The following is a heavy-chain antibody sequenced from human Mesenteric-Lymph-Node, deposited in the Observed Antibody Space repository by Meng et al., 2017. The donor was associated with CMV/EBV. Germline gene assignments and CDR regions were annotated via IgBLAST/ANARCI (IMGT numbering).Heavy chain of an antibody. CDR1: GSISTSGYY. CDR2: IFYSGTT. J-gene: IGHJ4*02. D-gene: IGHD2-2*02. CDR3: ARGCSATNCYTGGFDS. Sequence: GSISTSGYYWSWIRQHPGKGLEWLGYIFYSGTTYSNPSLKSPVTISGDTSKNQFSLTLSSVTAADTAVYYCARGCSATNCYTGGFDSWGQGILVTVSS. V-gene: IGHV4-31*01.